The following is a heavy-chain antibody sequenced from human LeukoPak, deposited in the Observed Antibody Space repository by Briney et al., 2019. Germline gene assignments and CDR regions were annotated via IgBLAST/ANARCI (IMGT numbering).Heavy chain of an antibody. V-gene: IGHV3-23*01. J-gene: IGHJ6*02. CDR3: AKERECSGSSGSHYYYFLDV. D-gene: IGHD3-10*02. Sequence: PRGTLRPSWAASGFTFNSYVMILVRQAPGKGLEGVSGISSSGTGKDYPDSVKGRLTISRDDYKKMLHLQMNSPSAEDTAVYWCAKERECSGSSGSHYYYFLDVWGQGTTVTVSS. CDR2: ISSSGTGK. CDR1: GFTFNSYV.